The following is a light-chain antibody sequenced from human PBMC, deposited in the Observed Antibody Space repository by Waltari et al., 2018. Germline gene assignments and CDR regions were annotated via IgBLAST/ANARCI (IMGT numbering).Light chain of an antibody. V-gene: IGKV1-39*01. Sequence: QSTWAPSSLSASVGDRVTITCRAGQNINYYLNWYQQKPGRAPELLIYVASNLARGVPSRFSGSGSGTDFTLTISSLQPDDFATYYCQQSYSPPRTFGQGTRVEIK. CDR1: QNINYY. CDR3: QQSYSPPRT. J-gene: IGKJ2*01. CDR2: VAS.